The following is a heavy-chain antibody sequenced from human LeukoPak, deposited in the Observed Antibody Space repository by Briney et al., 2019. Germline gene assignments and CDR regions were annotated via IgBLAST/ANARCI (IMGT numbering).Heavy chain of an antibody. CDR1: GFTFSSYD. CDR3: ARAPGYRSFLDY. V-gene: IGHV3-13*01. Sequence: GGSLRLSCAASGFTFSSYDMHWVRQATGKGLEWVSAIGTAGDTYYPGSVKGRFTISRENAKNSLYLQMSSLRAEDTAVYYCARAPGYRSFLDYWGQGTLVTVSS. J-gene: IGHJ4*02. CDR2: IGTAGDT. D-gene: IGHD6-13*01.